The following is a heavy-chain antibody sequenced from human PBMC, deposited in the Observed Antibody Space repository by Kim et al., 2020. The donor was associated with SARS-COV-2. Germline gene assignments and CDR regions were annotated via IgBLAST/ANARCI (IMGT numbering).Heavy chain of an antibody. CDR1: GFTFRNYG. V-gene: IGHV3-33*01. J-gene: IGHJ6*02. Sequence: GGSLRLSCAASGFTFRNYGMHWVRQAPGKGLEWVALIWFDGTYKYYTDSVKGRFTISRDNSKNMLFLQMNSLRAEDTAVYFCARGPDFWSDHGMDVWGQGTTVTVSS. CDR2: IWFDGTYK. CDR3: ARGPDFWSDHGMDV. D-gene: IGHD3-3*01.